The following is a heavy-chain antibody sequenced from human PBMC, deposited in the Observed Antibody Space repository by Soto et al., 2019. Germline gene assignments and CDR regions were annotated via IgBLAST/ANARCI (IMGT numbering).Heavy chain of an antibody. V-gene: IGHV4-31*03. CDR1: GGSISSGGYY. J-gene: IGHJ5*02. CDR2: IYYSGST. Sequence: SETLSLTCTVSGGSISSGGYYWSWIRQHPGKGLEWIGYIYYSGSTYYNPSLKSRVTISVDTSKNQFSLKLSSVTAADTAVYYCAREIPESAKWFGDGWFDPWGQGTLVTVSS. CDR3: AREIPESAKWFGDGWFDP. D-gene: IGHD3-10*01.